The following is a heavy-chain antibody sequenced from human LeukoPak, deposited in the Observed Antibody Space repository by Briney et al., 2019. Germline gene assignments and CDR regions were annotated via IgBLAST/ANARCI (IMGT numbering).Heavy chain of an antibody. CDR2: IYYSGST. CDR1: GGSISSSSYY. J-gene: IGHJ4*02. CDR3: ARGLHYYDSSGYYFDY. Sequence: PSETLSLTCTVSGGSISSSSYYWGWGRQRPRKGLEWIGSIYYSGSTYYNPSLKSRVTISVDTSKNQFSLKLSSVTAADTAVYYCARGLHYYDSSGYYFDYWGQGTLVTVSS. D-gene: IGHD3-22*01. V-gene: IGHV4-39*07.